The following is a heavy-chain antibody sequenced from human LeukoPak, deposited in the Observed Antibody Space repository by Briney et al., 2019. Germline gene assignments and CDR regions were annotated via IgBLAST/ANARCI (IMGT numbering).Heavy chain of an antibody. CDR1: GGSISGYY. V-gene: IGHV4-4*07. D-gene: IGHD1-14*01. Sequence: SETLSLTCTVSGGSISGYYWSWIRQPAGKGLEWIGRIYISGSTNYNPSLKSRVTMSVDTSKNQSSLKLSSVTAADTAVYYCARVSPRNGSADYWGQGTLVTVSS. CDR3: ARVSPRNGSADY. J-gene: IGHJ4*02. CDR2: IYISGST.